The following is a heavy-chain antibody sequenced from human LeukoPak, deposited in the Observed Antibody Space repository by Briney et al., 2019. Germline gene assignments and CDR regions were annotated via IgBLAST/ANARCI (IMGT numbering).Heavy chain of an antibody. D-gene: IGHD2-2*01. CDR1: GYTFTGYY. V-gene: IGHV1-2*06. CDR3: ARQYDSYFYYYLDL. J-gene: IGHJ6*03. CDR2: INPNSGGT. Sequence: ASVKVSCKASGYTFTGYYMHWVRQAPGPGLEWMGRINPNSGGTNYAQKFQGRVTMTRDTSISTAYMELSRLRSDDTAVYYCARQYDSYFYYYLDLWGTGTTVTVSS.